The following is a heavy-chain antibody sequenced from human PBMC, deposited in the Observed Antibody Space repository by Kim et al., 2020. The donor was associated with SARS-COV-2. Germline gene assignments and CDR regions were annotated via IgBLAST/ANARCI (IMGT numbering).Heavy chain of an antibody. CDR2: NP. CDR3: ARTAPGWFFDY. D-gene: IGHD2-21*02. V-gene: IGHV7-4-1*02. J-gene: IGHJ4*02. Sequence: NPTYAQGFTGRFVFSLDTSVSTAYLQISSLKAEDTAVYYCARTAPGWFFDYWGQGTLVTVSS.